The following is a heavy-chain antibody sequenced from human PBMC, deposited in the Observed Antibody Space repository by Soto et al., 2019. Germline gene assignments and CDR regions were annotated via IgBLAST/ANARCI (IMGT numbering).Heavy chain of an antibody. Sequence: SETLSLTCTVSGDSISSYYWSWIRQPPGKGLEWIGYIYYSGSTNYNPSLKSRVSISIDTSKNQLSLRLSSVTAADTAVYYCARQLGFGYYFDYWGQGTLVTVSS. V-gene: IGHV4-59*08. D-gene: IGHD3-10*01. CDR1: GDSISSYY. J-gene: IGHJ4*02. CDR2: IYYSGST. CDR3: ARQLGFGYYFDY.